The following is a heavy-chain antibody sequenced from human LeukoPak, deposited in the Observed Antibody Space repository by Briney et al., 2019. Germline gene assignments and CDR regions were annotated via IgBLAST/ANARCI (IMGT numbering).Heavy chain of an antibody. Sequence: SVKVSCKASGGTFSSYAISWVRQAPGQGLEWMGGIIPIFGTANYAQKFQGRVTITADESTSTAYMELSSLRSEDTAVYYCARDATYYYDSSGYDYWGQGTLVTVSS. D-gene: IGHD3-22*01. J-gene: IGHJ4*02. CDR1: GGTFSSYA. CDR3: ARDATYYYDSSGYDY. V-gene: IGHV1-69*13. CDR2: IIPIFGTA.